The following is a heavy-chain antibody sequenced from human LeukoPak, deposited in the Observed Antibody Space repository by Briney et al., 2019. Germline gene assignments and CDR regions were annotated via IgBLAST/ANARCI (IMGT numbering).Heavy chain of an antibody. CDR3: AAIVVVTAAIDY. V-gene: IGHV4-31*03. CDR2: ISYSGST. CDR1: GGSISDAAYC. J-gene: IGHJ4*02. D-gene: IGHD2-2*01. Sequence: SETLSLTCTVSGGSISDAAYCWGWIRQHPGKGLESIGYISYSGSTYYNPSLKSRVTISVDTSKNQFSLKLRSVTAADTAVYYCAAIVVVTAAIDYWGQGILVTVSS.